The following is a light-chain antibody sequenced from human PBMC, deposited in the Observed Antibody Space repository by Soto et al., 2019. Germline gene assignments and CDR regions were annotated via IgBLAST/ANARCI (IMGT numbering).Light chain of an antibody. V-gene: IGLV1-40*01. CDR2: INS. CDR3: QSYDSSLSVP. CDR1: NSNIGAGYD. J-gene: IGLJ2*01. Sequence: QLVLTQPPSVSGAPGQRVTISCTGSNSNIGAGYDVHWYQQLPGTAPKLLIYINSNRPSGVPDRFSGSKSATSASLAITGLQAEDEADYYCQSYDSSLSVPFGGGTKLTVL.